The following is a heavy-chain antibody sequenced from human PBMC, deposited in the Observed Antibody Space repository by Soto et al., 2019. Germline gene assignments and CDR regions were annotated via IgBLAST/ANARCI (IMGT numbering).Heavy chain of an antibody. CDR2: IYHSGST. V-gene: IGHV4-4*02. D-gene: IGHD1-1*01. J-gene: IGHJ4*02. CDR3: ASLRPRTGTLQTHFDY. CDR1: GGSISSSNW. Sequence: QVQLQESGPGLVKPSGTLSLTCAVSGGSISSSNWWRWVRQPPGKGLEWIGEIYHSGSTNYNPSLKSRVTISVDKSKNQFALKLSSVTAADTAVYYCASLRPRTGTLQTHFDYWGQGTLVTVSS.